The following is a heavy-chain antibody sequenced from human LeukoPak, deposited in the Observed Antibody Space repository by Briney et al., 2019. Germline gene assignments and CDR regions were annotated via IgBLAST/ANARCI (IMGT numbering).Heavy chain of an antibody. CDR3: AKELDSSGYFDY. CDR1: GFSFSKYA. J-gene: IGHJ4*02. V-gene: IGHV3-23*01. CDR2: ISGSGGST. D-gene: IGHD3-22*01. Sequence: GGSLRLSCAASGFSFSKYAMSWVRQAPGKGLEWVSAISGSGGSTYYADSVKGRFTISRDNSKNTLYLQMNSLRAEDMAVYYCAKELDSSGYFDYWGQGTLVTVSS.